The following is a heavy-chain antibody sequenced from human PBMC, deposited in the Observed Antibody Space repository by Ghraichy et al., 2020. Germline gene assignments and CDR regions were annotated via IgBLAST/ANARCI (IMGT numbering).Heavy chain of an antibody. CDR3: AKDGGYYGSGTYSDY. D-gene: IGHD3-10*01. J-gene: IGHJ4*02. CDR1: GFTFSDYA. V-gene: IGHV3-23*01. Sequence: GGSLRLSCAASGFTFSDYAMTWVRQAPGKGLEWVSAISGSGSSTDYADSVKGRFTISRDNSKNTLYLQMNSLRAEDTALYYCAKDGGYYGSGTYSDYWGQGTLVTVSS. CDR2: ISGSGSST.